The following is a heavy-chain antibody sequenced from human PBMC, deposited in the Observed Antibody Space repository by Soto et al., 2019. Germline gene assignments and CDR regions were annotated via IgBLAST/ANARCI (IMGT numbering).Heavy chain of an antibody. V-gene: IGHV4-38-2*01. D-gene: IGHD6-19*01. CDR2: IYHSGST. CDR3: ARILRESSGWYYYYYYYGMDV. CDR1: GYSISSGYY. J-gene: IGHJ6*02. Sequence: KPSETLSLTCAVSGYSISSGYYWGWIRQPPGKGLEWIGSIYHSGSTYYNPSLKSRVTISVDTSKNQFSLKLSSVTAADTAVYYCARILRESSGWYYYYYYYGMDVWGQGTTVTVSS.